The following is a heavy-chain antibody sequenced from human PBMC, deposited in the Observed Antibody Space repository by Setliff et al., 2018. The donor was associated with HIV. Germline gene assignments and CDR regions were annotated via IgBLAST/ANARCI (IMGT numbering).Heavy chain of an antibody. Sequence: PSETLSLTCTVSGGSISSYYWSWIRQPPGKGLEWIGYIYTSGSTNYNPSLKSRVTTSVDTSKNQFSLKLSSVTAADTAVYYCARQYSSSSSAFDIWGQGTMVTVSS. CDR3: ARQYSSSSSAFDI. D-gene: IGHD6-6*01. J-gene: IGHJ3*02. CDR2: IYTSGST. CDR1: GGSISSYY. V-gene: IGHV4-4*09.